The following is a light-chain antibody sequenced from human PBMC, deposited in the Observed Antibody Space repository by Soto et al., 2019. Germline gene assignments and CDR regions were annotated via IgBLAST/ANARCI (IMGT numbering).Light chain of an antibody. J-gene: IGKJ1*01. CDR3: QQYEDHWM. CDR1: QGISSR. Sequence: DIQMTQSPSYVSASVGDRVTITCRARQGISSRLAWYQQKSCKAPNLLIYDASSLEGWVPSRFSGSAADTEFTLTIRSLQPDDYATYYCQQYEDHWMFGQGTKGDIK. V-gene: IGKV1-5*01. CDR2: DAS.